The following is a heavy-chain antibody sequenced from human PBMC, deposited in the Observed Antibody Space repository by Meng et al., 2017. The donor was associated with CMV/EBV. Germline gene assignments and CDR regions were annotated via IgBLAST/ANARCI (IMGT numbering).Heavy chain of an antibody. J-gene: IGHJ6*02. CDR1: GGSVSSGSYY. V-gene: IGHV4-61*01. CDR2: IYDSGST. CDR3: ARVWWELPLGGFYYYYGMDV. D-gene: IGHD1-26*01. Sequence: SETLSLTCTVSGGSVSSGSYYWSWIRQPPGKGLEWIGYIYDSGSTNYNPSLKSRVTISVDTSKNQFSLKLGSVTAADTAVYYCARVWWELPLGGFYYYYGMDVWGQGTTVTVSS.